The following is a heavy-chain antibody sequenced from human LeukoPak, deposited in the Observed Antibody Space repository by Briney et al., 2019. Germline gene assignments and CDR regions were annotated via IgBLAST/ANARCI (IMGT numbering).Heavy chain of an antibody. Sequence: GGSLRLSCAASGFTFSSYGMHWVRQAPGKGLEWVAVISYDGSNKYYADSVKGRFTISRDNSKNTLYLQMNSLRAEDTAVYYCVRIVPFRVFDYWDQGTLVTVSS. CDR1: GFTFSSYG. CDR3: VRIVPFRVFDY. D-gene: IGHD2-15*01. CDR2: ISYDGSNK. V-gene: IGHV3-30*03. J-gene: IGHJ4*02.